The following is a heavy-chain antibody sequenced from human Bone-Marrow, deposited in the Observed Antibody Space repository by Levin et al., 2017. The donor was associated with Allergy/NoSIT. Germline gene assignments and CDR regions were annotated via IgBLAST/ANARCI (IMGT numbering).Heavy chain of an antibody. CDR1: GFTFSSYG. CDR2: ISYDGSNK. CDR3: AKTGYSSGWAFDY. Sequence: GGSLRLSCAASGFTFSSYGMHWVRQAPGKGLEWVAVISYDGSNKYYADSVKGRFTISRDNSKNTLYLQMNSLRAEDTAVYYCAKTGYSSGWAFDYWGQGTLVTVSS. J-gene: IGHJ4*02. V-gene: IGHV3-30*18. D-gene: IGHD6-19*01.